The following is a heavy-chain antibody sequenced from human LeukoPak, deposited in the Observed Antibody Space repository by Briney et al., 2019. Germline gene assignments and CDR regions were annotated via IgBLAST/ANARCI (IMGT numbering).Heavy chain of an antibody. V-gene: IGHV4-39*07. D-gene: IGHD3-16*02. CDR1: GGSISSSSYY. CDR3: ARLSPLGELSP. CDR2: IYYSGST. J-gene: IGHJ4*02. Sequence: PSETLSLTCTVSGGSISSSSYYWGWIRQPPGKGLEWIGSIYYSGSTYYNPSLKSRVTISVDTSKNQFSLKLSSVTAADTAVYYCARLSPLGELSPWGQGTLVTVSS.